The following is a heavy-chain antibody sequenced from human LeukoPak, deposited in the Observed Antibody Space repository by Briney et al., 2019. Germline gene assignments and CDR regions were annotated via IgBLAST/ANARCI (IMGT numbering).Heavy chain of an antibody. V-gene: IGHV3-21*04. CDR2: ISSSSSYI. D-gene: IGHD3-10*01. CDR3: AKGAPRWFSYYFDY. CDR1: GFTVSSNY. J-gene: IGHJ4*02. Sequence: GGSLRLSCAASGFTVSSNYMSWVRQAPGKGLEWVSSISSSSSYIYYADSVKGRFTISRDNSKNTLYLQMNSLRAEDTAVYYCAKGAPRWFSYYFDYWGQGTLVTVSS.